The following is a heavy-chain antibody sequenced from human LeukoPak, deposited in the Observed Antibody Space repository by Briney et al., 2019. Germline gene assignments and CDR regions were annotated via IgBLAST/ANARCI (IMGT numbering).Heavy chain of an antibody. CDR3: AKELSIAVAVKDY. Sequence: GGFLRLSCAASGFTFSSYAMSWVRQAPGKGLEWVSAISGSGGSTYYADSVKGRFTISRDNSKNTLYLQMDSLRAEDTAVYYCAKELSIAVAVKDYWGQGTLVTVSS. D-gene: IGHD6-19*01. J-gene: IGHJ4*02. V-gene: IGHV3-23*01. CDR2: ISGSGGST. CDR1: GFTFSSYA.